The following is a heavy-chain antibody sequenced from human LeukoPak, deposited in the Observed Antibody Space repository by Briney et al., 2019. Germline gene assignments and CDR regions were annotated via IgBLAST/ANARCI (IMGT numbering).Heavy chain of an antibody. CDR1: GGTFSSYA. CDR2: IIPIFGTA. V-gene: IGHV1-69*05. D-gene: IGHD3-22*01. CDR3: ASAFSSGYYYYYYYMDV. J-gene: IGHJ6*03. Sequence: ASVKVSCKASGGTFSSYAISWVRQAPGQGLDWMGGIIPIFGTANYAQKFQGRVTITTDESTSTAYMELSSLRSEDTAVYYCASAFSSGYYYYYYYMDVWGKGTTVTVSS.